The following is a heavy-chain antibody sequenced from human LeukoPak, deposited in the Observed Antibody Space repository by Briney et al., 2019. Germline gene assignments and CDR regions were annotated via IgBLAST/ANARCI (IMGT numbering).Heavy chain of an antibody. CDR3: AKKKARRDGYNSTGPFDY. Sequence: PGGSLRLSCAASGFTFSTFAMSWVRQAPGKGLEWVSAISGSGGSTYYADSVKGRFTISRDNSKNTLYLQMNSLRAEDTAVYYCAKKKARRDGYNSTGPFDYWGQGTLVTVSS. D-gene: IGHD5-24*01. J-gene: IGHJ4*02. V-gene: IGHV3-23*01. CDR1: GFTFSTFA. CDR2: ISGSGGST.